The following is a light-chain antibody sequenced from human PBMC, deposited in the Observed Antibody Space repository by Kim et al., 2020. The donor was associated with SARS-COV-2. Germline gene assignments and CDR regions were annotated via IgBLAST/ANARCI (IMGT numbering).Light chain of an antibody. CDR2: EDS. CDR3: QSYDISNVI. Sequence: GNTVTNSGTRTSGNIADNYVQWYQQRPGSAPTIVIYEDSQRPSGVPDRFSGSIDTSSSSASLTSSGLKTEDEADYYCQSYDISNVIFGGGTQLTVL. CDR1: SGNIADNY. V-gene: IGLV6-57*03. J-gene: IGLJ2*01.